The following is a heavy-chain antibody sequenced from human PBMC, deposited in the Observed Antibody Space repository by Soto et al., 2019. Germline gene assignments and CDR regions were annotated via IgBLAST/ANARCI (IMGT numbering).Heavy chain of an antibody. Sequence: QVQLVESGGGVVQPGRSLRLSCAASGFSFSSYGMHWVRQAPGKGLEWLAVIWYDGSYKYYGDSVKGRFTISRDNSKDTLYLQMNSLRTEDTAIYYCARDIVEHVYNWFDYWGQGTLVTVSS. D-gene: IGHD2-15*01. CDR2: IWYDGSYK. CDR3: ARDIVEHVYNWFDY. V-gene: IGHV3-33*08. J-gene: IGHJ5*01. CDR1: GFSFSSYG.